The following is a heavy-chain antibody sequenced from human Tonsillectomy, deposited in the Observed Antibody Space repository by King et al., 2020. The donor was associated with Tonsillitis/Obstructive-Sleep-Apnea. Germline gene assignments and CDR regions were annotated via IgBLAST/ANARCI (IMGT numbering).Heavy chain of an antibody. D-gene: IGHD1-1*01. CDR3: AMLVSYGTTSGYYNYYYGMDV. V-gene: IGHV3-30*04. Sequence: VQLVESGGGVVQPGRSLRLSCAASGFTFSSYAMHWVRQAPGKGLEWVAVISYDGSNKYYADSVKGRFTISRDNSKNTLYLQMNSLRGEYTAVYYCAMLVSYGTTSGYYNYYYGMDVWGQGTTVTVSS. CDR2: ISYDGSNK. J-gene: IGHJ6*02. CDR1: GFTFSSYA.